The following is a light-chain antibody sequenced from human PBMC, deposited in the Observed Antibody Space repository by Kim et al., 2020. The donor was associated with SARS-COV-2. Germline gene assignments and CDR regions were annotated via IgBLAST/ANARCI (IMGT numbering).Light chain of an antibody. CDR2: GAS. J-gene: IGKJ1*01. V-gene: IGKV3-20*01. CDR1: QSVTGNS. Sequence: DIVLTQSPATLSLSPGDRATLSCRASQSVTGNSLVWYQQKPGQAPRLLIRGASSREEDVPDRFSGSGSGTDFTLTIRRLEPEDFAVYFCQQYAGSAPWTFGRGTRLEI. CDR3: QQYAGSAPWT.